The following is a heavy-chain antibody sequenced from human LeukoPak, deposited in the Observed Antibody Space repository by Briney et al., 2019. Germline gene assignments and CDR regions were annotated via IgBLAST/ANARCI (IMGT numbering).Heavy chain of an antibody. J-gene: IGHJ5*02. CDR3: ARAAYYDFWSGYCRFDP. Sequence: SETLSLTCTVSGGSISSHYWSWIRQPPGKGLEWIGYIYYSGSTNYNPSLKSRVTISVDTSKNQFSLKLSSVTAADTAVYYCARAAYYDFWSGYCRFDPWGQGTLVTVSS. D-gene: IGHD3-3*01. V-gene: IGHV4-59*11. CDR1: GGSISSHY. CDR2: IYYSGST.